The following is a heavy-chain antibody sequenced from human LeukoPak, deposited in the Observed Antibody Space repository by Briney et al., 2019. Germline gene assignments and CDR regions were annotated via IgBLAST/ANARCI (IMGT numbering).Heavy chain of an antibody. J-gene: IGHJ6*02. CDR2: IIPIFGTA. Sequence: SVKVSCKASGGTFSKYTISWVRQAPGQGLEWMGGIIPIFGTANYAQKFQGRVTITADESTSTAYMELSSLRSEDTAVYYCARDNDAYDFWSGYFNYYGMDVWGQGTTVTVSS. CDR1: GGTFSKYT. CDR3: ARDNDAYDFWSGYFNYYGMDV. V-gene: IGHV1-69*13. D-gene: IGHD3-3*01.